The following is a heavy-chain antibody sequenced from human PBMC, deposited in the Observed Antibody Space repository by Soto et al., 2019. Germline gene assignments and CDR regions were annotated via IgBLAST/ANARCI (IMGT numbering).Heavy chain of an antibody. J-gene: IGHJ6*02. V-gene: IGHV4-59*01. CDR2: IYYSGST. D-gene: IGHD3-10*01. CDR1: GGSISSYY. CDR3: ARGGVRGVTGGYYGMDV. Sequence: SETLSLTCTVSGGSISSYYWSWIRQPPGKGLEWIGYIYYSGSTNYNPSLESRVTISVDTSKNQFSLKQSSVTAADTAVYDCARGGVRGVTGGYYGMDVWGQGTTVTVSS.